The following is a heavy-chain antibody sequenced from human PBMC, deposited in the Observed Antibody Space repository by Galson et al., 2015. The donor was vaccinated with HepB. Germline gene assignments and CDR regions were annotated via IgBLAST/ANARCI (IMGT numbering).Heavy chain of an antibody. CDR3: ATEGKNTDLWLDP. CDR2: INPXFRVX. V-gene: IGHV1-69*13. J-gene: IGHJ5*02. CDR1: GGTFRTSS. D-gene: IGHD2/OR15-2a*01. Sequence: SVKVSCKASGGTFRTSSILWVRQXPGQGLEXVXGINPXFRVXXXAQRFQGRVTITADESATTAYMELTSLRSEDTAIYYCATEGKNTDLWLDPWGQGTLLIVSS.